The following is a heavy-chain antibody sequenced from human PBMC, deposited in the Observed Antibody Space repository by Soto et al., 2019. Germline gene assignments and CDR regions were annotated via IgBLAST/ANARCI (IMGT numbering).Heavy chain of an antibody. CDR3: ARSPYDYLWGSPPGFDL. J-gene: IGHJ5*02. Sequence: SETLSLTGTVSDGSISSRSYYWCWIRQPPGRGLEWMGSIYYSGSTYYNPSRKSRVTIAVDTPKNQFSLKLSSVTAPDKVVYYCARSPYDYLWGSPPGFDLWGQGNLVPVSS. CDR2: IYYSGST. CDR1: DGSISSRSYY. D-gene: IGHD3-16*01. V-gene: IGHV4-39*01.